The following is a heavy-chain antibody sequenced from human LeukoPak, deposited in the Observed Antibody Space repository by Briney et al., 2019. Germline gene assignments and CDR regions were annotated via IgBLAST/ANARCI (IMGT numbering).Heavy chain of an antibody. V-gene: IGHV1-69*05. D-gene: IGHD3-3*01. CDR1: GGTFSSYA. Sequence: SVKVSCKASGGTFSSYAISWVRQAPGQGLEWMGRIIPIFGTANYAQKFQGRVTITTDESTSTAYMELSSLRSEDTAVYYCARVSRFYYYMDVWGKGTTVTISS. CDR3: ARVSRFYYYMDV. CDR2: IIPIFGTA. J-gene: IGHJ6*03.